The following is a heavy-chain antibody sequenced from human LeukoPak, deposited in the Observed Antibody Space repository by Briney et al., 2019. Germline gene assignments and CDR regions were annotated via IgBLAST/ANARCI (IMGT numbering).Heavy chain of an antibody. CDR2: MNPNSGNT. CDR1: VYTFTSYD. D-gene: IGHD2-2*01. V-gene: IGHV1-8*03. J-gene: IGHJ6*03. CDR3: ARVGSSTSYYYYMDV. Sequence: ASVKVSCKASVYTFTSYDINWVRQATGQGLKWMGWMNPNSGNTGYAQKFQGRVTITRNTSISTAYMELSSLRSEDTAVYYCARVGSSTSYYYYMDVWGKGTRSPSP.